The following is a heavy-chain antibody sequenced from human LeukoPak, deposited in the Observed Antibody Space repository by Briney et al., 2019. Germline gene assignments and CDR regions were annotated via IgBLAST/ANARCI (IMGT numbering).Heavy chain of an antibody. V-gene: IGHV3-23*01. CDR1: GFTFSTYA. CDR3: AKERIPRWIDWFDP. CDR2: ISGSGGST. Sequence: PGGSLRLSCATSGFTFSTYAMSWVRQAPGKGLEWVSVISGSGGSTDYADSVKGRLTISRDNSKNTLYLQMNSLRAEDTAVYYCAKERIPRWIDWFDPWGQGTLVTVSS. J-gene: IGHJ5*02. D-gene: IGHD4-23*01.